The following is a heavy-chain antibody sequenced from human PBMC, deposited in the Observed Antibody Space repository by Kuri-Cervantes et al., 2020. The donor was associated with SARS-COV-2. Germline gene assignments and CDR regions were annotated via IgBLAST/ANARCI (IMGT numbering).Heavy chain of an antibody. Sequence: SETLSLTCTVSGGSISSHYWSWIRQPPGKGLEWIGYIYYSGSTNYNPSLKSRVTISVDTSKNQFSLKLSSVTAADTAVYYCARVNTIFGVSVWFDPWGQGTLVTVSS. CDR1: GGSISSHY. J-gene: IGHJ5*02. D-gene: IGHD3-3*01. CDR3: ARVNTIFGVSVWFDP. V-gene: IGHV4-59*08. CDR2: IYYSGST.